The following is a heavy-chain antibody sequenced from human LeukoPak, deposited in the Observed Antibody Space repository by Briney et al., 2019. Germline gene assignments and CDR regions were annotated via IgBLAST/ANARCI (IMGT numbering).Heavy chain of an antibody. CDR1: GFTFSSYA. D-gene: IGHD6-19*01. V-gene: IGHV3-23*01. Sequence: PGGSLRLSCAASGFTFSSYAMSWVRQAPGKGLEWVSAISGSGGSTYYADSVKGRFTISRDNSKNTLYLQMNSLRAEDTAVYYCARDQWLVHPEGVDYYYGMDVWGQGTTVTVSS. CDR3: ARDQWLVHPEGVDYYYGMDV. J-gene: IGHJ6*02. CDR2: ISGSGGST.